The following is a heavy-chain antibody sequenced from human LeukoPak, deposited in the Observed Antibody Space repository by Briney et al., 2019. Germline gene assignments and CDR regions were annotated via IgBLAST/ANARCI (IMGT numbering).Heavy chain of an antibody. V-gene: IGHV3-30-3*01. D-gene: IGHD5-24*01. CDR2: ISYDGNNK. CDR3: ARDVEMATISFYYYYYAMDV. J-gene: IGHJ6*02. Sequence: GRSLRLSCAASEFTFSSYAMHWVRQAPGKGLEWVAVISYDGNNKYYADSVKGRFTISRDNSKNTLYLQMNSLRAEDTAVYYCARDVEMATISFYYYYYAMDVWGQGTTVTVSS. CDR1: EFTFSSYA.